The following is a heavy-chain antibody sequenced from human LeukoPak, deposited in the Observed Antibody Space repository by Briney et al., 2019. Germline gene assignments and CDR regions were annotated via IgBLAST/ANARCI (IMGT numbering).Heavy chain of an antibody. CDR1: GFTFSSYW. CDR3: ARAGITGIYYYYYYMDV. V-gene: IGHV3-74*01. D-gene: IGHD1-20*01. CDR2: INSDGSST. J-gene: IGHJ6*03. Sequence: GGSLRLSCAASGFTFSSYWMHWVRQAPGKGLVWVSRINSDGSSTSYADSAKGRFTIPRDNAKNTLYLQMNSLRAEDTAVYYCARAGITGIYYYYYYMDVWGKGTTVTVSS.